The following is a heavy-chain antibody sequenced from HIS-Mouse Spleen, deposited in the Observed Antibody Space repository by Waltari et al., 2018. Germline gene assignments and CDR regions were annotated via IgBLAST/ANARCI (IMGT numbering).Heavy chain of an antibody. CDR3: AKDRGSQFDY. CDR1: GFTFSSYG. CDR2: ISYDGSNK. V-gene: IGHV3-30*18. D-gene: IGHD1-26*01. Sequence: QVQLVESGGGVVQPGRSLRLPCAASGFTFSSYGMHWFRQAPGKGLEWVAVISYDGSNKYYADSVKGRFTISRDNSKNTLYLQMNSLRAEDTAVYYCAKDRGSQFDYWGQGTLVTVSS. J-gene: IGHJ4*02.